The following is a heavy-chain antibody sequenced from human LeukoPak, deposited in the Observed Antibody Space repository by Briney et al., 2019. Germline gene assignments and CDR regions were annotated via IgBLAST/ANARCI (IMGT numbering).Heavy chain of an antibody. Sequence: GGSLGLSCAASGLTFSSYAMNWVRQAPGKGLEWVSGIRGSGGSTYYADSVKGRFTISRDNSKNTLYLQMNSLRAEDTAVYYCAKSRDSSGYYFEYFQDWGQGTLVTVSS. CDR3: AKSRDSSGYYFEYFQD. J-gene: IGHJ1*01. V-gene: IGHV3-23*01. D-gene: IGHD3-22*01. CDR2: IRGSGGST. CDR1: GLTFSSYA.